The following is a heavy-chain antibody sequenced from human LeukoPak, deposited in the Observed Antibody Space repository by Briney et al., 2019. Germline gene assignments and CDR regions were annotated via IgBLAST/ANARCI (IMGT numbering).Heavy chain of an antibody. CDR3: ARLHSITIFGVVRSAFDP. J-gene: IGHJ5*02. D-gene: IGHD3-3*01. Sequence: SETLSLTCAVYGGSFSGYYWGWIRQPPGKGLEWIGSIYYSGSTYYNPSLKSRVTISVDTSKNQFSLKLSSVTAADTAVYYCARLHSITIFGVVRSAFDPWGQGTLVTVSS. CDR1: GGSFSGYY. CDR2: IYYSGST. V-gene: IGHV4-39*01.